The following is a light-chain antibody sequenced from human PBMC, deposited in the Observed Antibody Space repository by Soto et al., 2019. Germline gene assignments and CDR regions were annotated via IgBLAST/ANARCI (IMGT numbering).Light chain of an antibody. CDR2: GAS. CDR1: QNVSSN. CDR3: QQYNYWPRT. Sequence: IVMTQSPATLSVSPGERATLSCRASQNVSSNLAWYQQKPGQAPRLLIYGASTRATGFPARFSGSGSGTEVTLTISSLQSEDFAVYYCQQYNYWPRTFGQGTKVEIK. J-gene: IGKJ1*01. V-gene: IGKV3-15*01.